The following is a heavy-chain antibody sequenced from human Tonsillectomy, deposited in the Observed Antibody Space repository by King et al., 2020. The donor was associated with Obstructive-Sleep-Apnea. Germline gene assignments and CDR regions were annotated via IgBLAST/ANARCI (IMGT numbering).Heavy chain of an antibody. Sequence: QLVQSGAEVKKPGASVKVSCKASGYTFTGYYMHWVRQAPGQGLEWMGWISPNNGGTNYAQKFQGRVTMTRDTSFGTASMELSRLTSDDTAVYYCAPAPLYCGGDCHHLDFWGQGTLVTVSS. CDR1: GYTFTGYY. CDR2: ISPNNGGT. D-gene: IGHD2-21*02. J-gene: IGHJ4*02. CDR3: APAPLYCGGDCHHLDF. V-gene: IGHV1-2*02.